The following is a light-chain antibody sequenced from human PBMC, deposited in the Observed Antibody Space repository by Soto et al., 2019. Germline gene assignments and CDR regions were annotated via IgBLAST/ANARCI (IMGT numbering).Light chain of an antibody. V-gene: IGLV1-51*01. CDR1: SSNIGNNY. J-gene: IGLJ2*01. CDR2: DND. Sequence: QAVLTQPPSVSAAPGQKVTISCSGSSSNIGNNYVDWYQQLPGPATKLLIYDNDKRPSGIPDRFAGSRSGTSGALGITGLQTGDEADYYFVTWDSRRSVVIFGGGTQLTVL. CDR3: VTWDSRRSVVI.